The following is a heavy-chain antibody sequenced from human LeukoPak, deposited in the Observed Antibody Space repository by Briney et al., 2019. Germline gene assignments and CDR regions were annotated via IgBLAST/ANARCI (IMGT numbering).Heavy chain of an antibody. V-gene: IGHV1-24*01. CDR1: GYTLTELS. Sequence: ASVKVSCKVSGYTLTELSMHWVRQAPGKGLEWMGGFDPEDGETIYAQKFQGRVTMTEDTSTDTAYMELSSLRSEDTAVYYCATMEDYGDYNWFDPWGQGTLATVSS. J-gene: IGHJ5*02. CDR2: FDPEDGET. D-gene: IGHD4-17*01. CDR3: ATMEDYGDYNWFDP.